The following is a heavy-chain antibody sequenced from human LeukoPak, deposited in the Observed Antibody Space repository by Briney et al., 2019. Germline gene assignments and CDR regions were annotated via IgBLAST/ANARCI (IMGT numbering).Heavy chain of an antibody. J-gene: IGHJ4*02. D-gene: IGHD2-2*01. CDR3: ARNGWRKEYQLLSDDY. Sequence: ASVTLSCTASGHTFTSYGVSWVRQAPGQRLEWMGWISAYNGNTNYAQKLQGRVTMTTDTSTSTAYMELRSLRSDDTAVYYCARNGWRKEYQLLSDDYWGQGTLVTVSS. V-gene: IGHV1-18*04. CDR2: ISAYNGNT. CDR1: GHTFTSYG.